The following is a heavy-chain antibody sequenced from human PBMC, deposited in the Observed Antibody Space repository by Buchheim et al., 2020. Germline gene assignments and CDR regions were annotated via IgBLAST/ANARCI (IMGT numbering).Heavy chain of an antibody. Sequence: QMQLVQSGPEVKKPGTSVKVSCKASGFTFTSSAVQWVRQARGQRLEWIGWIVVGSGNTNYAQKFQERVTITRDMSTSTAYMELSSLRSEDTAVYYCAASSLSIHDFWSGWRILGYWGQGTL. CDR3: AASSLSIHDFWSGWRILGY. CDR2: IVVGSGNT. V-gene: IGHV1-58*01. D-gene: IGHD3-3*01. J-gene: IGHJ4*02. CDR1: GFTFTSSA.